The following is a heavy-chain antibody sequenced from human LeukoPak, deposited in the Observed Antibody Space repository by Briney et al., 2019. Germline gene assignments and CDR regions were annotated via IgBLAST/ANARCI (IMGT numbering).Heavy chain of an antibody. Sequence: RESLKISCKGSGYSFTSSWIGWVRQMPGKGLEWMGIVYPGDSDTKYSPSFQGQVTISADKSISTAYLQWSSLKASDTAMYYCARHPTYYYDSSFDYWGQGTLLTVSS. CDR1: GYSFTSSW. CDR2: VYPGDSDT. V-gene: IGHV5-51*01. J-gene: IGHJ4*02. CDR3: ARHPTYYYDSSFDY. D-gene: IGHD3-22*01.